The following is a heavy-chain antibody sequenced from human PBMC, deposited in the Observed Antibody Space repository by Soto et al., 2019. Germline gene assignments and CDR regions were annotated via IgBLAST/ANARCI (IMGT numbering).Heavy chain of an antibody. Sequence: QVQLVESGGGVVQPGRSLRLSCVASGFTFSSYGMHWVRQAPGKGLEWVAVISYDGSNKYYADSVKGRFTISRDNSKNTLYLQVNSLRAEDTAVYYCAKAPNTMVSLDIWGQGTMVTVSS. J-gene: IGHJ3*02. D-gene: IGHD3-10*01. CDR3: AKAPNTMVSLDI. CDR2: ISYDGSNK. V-gene: IGHV3-30*18. CDR1: GFTFSSYG.